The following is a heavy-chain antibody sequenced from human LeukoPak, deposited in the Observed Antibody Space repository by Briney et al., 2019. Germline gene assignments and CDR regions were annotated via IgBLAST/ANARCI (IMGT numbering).Heavy chain of an antibody. CDR3: ARDFSSQSLDY. Sequence: GGSLRLSCAASGFTFSTYIMNWVRQAPGKRLEWVSSISSSSTYIYYADSVKGRFTISRDNAKNSLYLQMDSLRAEDTAVYYCARDFSSQSLDYWGQGTLVTVSS. D-gene: IGHD3-3*01. CDR2: ISSSSTYI. CDR1: GFTFSTYI. J-gene: IGHJ4*02. V-gene: IGHV3-21*01.